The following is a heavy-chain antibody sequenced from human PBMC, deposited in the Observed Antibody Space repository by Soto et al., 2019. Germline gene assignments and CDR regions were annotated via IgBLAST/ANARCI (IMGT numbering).Heavy chain of an antibody. D-gene: IGHD6-6*01. CDR3: AKVSSSSSSWVGMDV. Sequence: GGSLRLSCAASGFTFSSYAMSWVRQAPGKGLEWVSAISGSGGSTYYADSVKGRFTISRDNSKNTLYLQMNSLRAEDTAVYYWAKVSSSSSSWVGMDVWGQGTTVTVSS. CDR2: ISGSGGST. J-gene: IGHJ6*02. CDR1: GFTFSSYA. V-gene: IGHV3-23*01.